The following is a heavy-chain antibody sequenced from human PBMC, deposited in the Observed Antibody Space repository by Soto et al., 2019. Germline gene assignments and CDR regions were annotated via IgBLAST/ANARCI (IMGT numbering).Heavy chain of an antibody. Sequence: EVQLVESGGGLVKPGGSLRLSCAASGFTLSSYSMNWVRQAPGKGLEWVSSISSSSSYIYYADSVKGRFTISRDNAKNSLYLQMNSLRAEDTAVYYRARGWGGEGKVDYWGQGTLVTVSS. D-gene: IGHD3-16*01. J-gene: IGHJ4*02. CDR1: GFTLSSYS. CDR3: ARGWGGEGKVDY. V-gene: IGHV3-21*01. CDR2: ISSSSSYI.